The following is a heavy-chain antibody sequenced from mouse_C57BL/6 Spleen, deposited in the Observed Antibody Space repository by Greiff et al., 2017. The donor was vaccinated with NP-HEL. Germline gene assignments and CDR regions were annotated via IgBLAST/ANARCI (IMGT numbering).Heavy chain of an antibody. CDR2: ISYDGSN. J-gene: IGHJ2*01. CDR1: GYSITSGYY. CDR3: ARVGYDYDVGY. Sequence: DVKLQESGPGLVKPSQSLSLTCSVTGYSITSGYYWNWIRQFPGNKLEWMGYISYDGSNNYNPSLKNRISITRDTSKNQFFLKLNSVTTEDTATYYCARVGYDYDVGYWGQGTTLTVSS. V-gene: IGHV3-6*01. D-gene: IGHD2-4*01.